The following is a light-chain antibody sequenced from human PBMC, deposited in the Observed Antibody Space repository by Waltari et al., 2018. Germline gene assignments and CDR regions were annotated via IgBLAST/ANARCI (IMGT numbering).Light chain of an antibody. V-gene: IGLV3-10*01. CDR2: EDI. CDR3: YSTDSSGNRNWV. Sequence: SYELTQPPSVSVSPGQTARITCSGDALPKKYAYWYQQKSGQAPVLVIYEDIKRPSGIPERFSGSTSGTMATLIISGAQVEDEADYYCYSTDSSGNRNWVFGGGTKLTVL. J-gene: IGLJ3*02. CDR1: ALPKKY.